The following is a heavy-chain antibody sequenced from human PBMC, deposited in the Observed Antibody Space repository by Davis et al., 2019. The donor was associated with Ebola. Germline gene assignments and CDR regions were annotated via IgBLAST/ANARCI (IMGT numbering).Heavy chain of an antibody. D-gene: IGHD1-26*01. Sequence: ASVKVSCKASGYTFTGYYMHWVRQAPGQGLEWMGWISAYNGNTNYAQKVQGRVTMTTDTSTGTAYLDLRSLRSDDTAVYFCARTSIVGTTTTASDIWGQGTLVTVSS. CDR2: ISAYNGNT. CDR1: GYTFTGYY. V-gene: IGHV1-18*04. CDR3: ARTSIVGTTTTASDI. J-gene: IGHJ3*02.